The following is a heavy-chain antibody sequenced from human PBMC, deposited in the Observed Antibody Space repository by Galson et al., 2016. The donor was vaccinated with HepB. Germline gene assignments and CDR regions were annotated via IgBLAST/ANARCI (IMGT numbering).Heavy chain of an antibody. J-gene: IGHJ6*02. CDR1: GFTFSNAW. CDR3: TTDRVQLWSNHYYYYGMDV. CDR2: IRSKTDGGTT. Sequence: SLRLSCAASGFTFSNAWMSWVRQAPGKGLEWVGRIRSKTDGGTTDYAAPVKGRFTISRDDSKNTLNLQMNSLKTEDTAVYYCTTDRVQLWSNHYYYYGMDVWGQGTTVTVSS. V-gene: IGHV3-15*01. D-gene: IGHD5-18*01.